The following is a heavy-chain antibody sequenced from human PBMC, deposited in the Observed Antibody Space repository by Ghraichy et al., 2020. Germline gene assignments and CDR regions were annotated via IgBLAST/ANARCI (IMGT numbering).Heavy chain of an antibody. V-gene: IGHV4-59*08. CDR3: ARAVAGTRDAFDI. Sequence: SETLSLTCTVSSGSISTYYWSWIRQPPGKGLEWIGYIYNSGSTDYNPSLKSRVTISVDTSKNHFSLNLSSVTAADTAVYYCARAVAGTRDAFDIWGQGTRVTVSS. CDR2: IYNSGST. J-gene: IGHJ3*02. D-gene: IGHD6-19*01. CDR1: SGSISTYY.